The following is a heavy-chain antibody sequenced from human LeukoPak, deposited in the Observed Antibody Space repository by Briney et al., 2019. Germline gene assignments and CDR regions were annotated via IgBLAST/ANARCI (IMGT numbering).Heavy chain of an antibody. CDR3: AKAGHY. CDR1: GFTFSSYA. V-gene: IGHV3-30*04. J-gene: IGHJ4*02. Sequence: HPGGSLRLSCAASGFTFSSYAMHWVRQAPGKGLEWVAVISYDGSNKYYADSVKGRFTISRDNSKNTLYLQMNSLRAEDTAVYYCAKAGHYWGQGTLVTVSS. CDR2: ISYDGSNK.